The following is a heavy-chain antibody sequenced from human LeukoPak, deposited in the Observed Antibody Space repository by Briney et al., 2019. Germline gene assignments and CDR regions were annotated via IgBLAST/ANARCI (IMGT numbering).Heavy chain of an antibody. CDR3: ARNRFYLSGAYYFDP. D-gene: IGHD3-22*01. V-gene: IGHV4-59*01. CDR2: ISDSGIT. CDR1: GGSMKNSL. Sequence: PSETLSLTCSVSGGSMKNSLWSWIRQPPGKGLEWIGYISDSGITNYNPSLKSRVSFSVDTSKGHFYLNLRSVTAADTALYFCARNRFYLSGAYYFDPWGRGTLVTVSS. J-gene: IGHJ5*02.